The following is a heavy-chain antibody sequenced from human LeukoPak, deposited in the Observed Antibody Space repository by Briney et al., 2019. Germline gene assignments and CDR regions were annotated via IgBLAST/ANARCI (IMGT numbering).Heavy chain of an antibody. Sequence: GRSLRLSCAASGFTFSSYAMHWVRQAPGKGLEWVAVISYDGSNKYYADSVKGRFTISRDNSKNTLYLQMNSLRAEDTAVYYCARDLGQQLVWGQGTLVTVSS. V-gene: IGHV3-30*04. CDR2: ISYDGSNK. J-gene: IGHJ4*02. CDR1: GFTFSSYA. D-gene: IGHD6-13*01. CDR3: ARDLGQQLV.